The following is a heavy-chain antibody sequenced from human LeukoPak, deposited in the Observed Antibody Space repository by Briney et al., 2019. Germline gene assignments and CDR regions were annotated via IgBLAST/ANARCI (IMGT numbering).Heavy chain of an antibody. CDR1: GGSFSGYY. V-gene: IGHV4-34*01. CDR3: ARRFGVRGEYDY. D-gene: IGHD3-10*01. Sequence: SETLSLTCAVYGGSFSGYYWSWIRQPPGKGLEWIGEINHSGSTNYNPSPKSRVTISVDTSKNQLSLKLSSVTAADTAVYYCARRFGVRGEYDYWGQGTLVTVSS. J-gene: IGHJ4*02. CDR2: INHSGST.